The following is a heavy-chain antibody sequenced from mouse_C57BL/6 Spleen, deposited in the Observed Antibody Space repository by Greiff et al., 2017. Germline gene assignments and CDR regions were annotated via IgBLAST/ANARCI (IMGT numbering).Heavy chain of an antibody. CDR1: GFTFSDYG. D-gene: IGHD1-3*01. Sequence: EVQGVESGGGLVKPGGSLKLSCAASGFTFSDYGMHWVRQAPEKGLEWVAYISSGSSTIYYADTVKGRVTITRDKANNTLFLQMTRLRSEDTAVYYCARGGYNGHYFDYWGQGTTLTVSS. J-gene: IGHJ2*01. CDR2: ISSGSSTI. CDR3: ARGGYNGHYFDY. V-gene: IGHV5-17*01.